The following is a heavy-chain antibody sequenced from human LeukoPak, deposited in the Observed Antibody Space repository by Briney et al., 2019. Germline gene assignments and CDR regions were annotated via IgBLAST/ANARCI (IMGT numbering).Heavy chain of an antibody. CDR2: MNPSSGNT. V-gene: IGHV1-8*01. CDR1: GYTFTSYD. J-gene: IGHJ6*03. Sequence: ASVKVSCKASGYTFTSYDINWVRQATGQGLEWMGWMNPSSGNTGYAQKFQGRVTMTRNTSISTAYMELSSLRSEDTAVYYCARGLNQLLRSHYYYYYMDVWGKGTTVTISS. D-gene: IGHD2-2*01. CDR3: ARGLNQLLRSHYYYYYMDV.